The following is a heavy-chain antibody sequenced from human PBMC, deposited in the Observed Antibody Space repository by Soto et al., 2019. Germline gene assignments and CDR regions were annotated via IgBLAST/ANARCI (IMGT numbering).Heavy chain of an antibody. J-gene: IGHJ4*02. CDR2: IYYNGTT. V-gene: IGHV4-39*01. CDR1: GGSISTATYF. Sequence: PSETLSLTCTVSGGSISTATYFGGWIRQPPGKGLEWIGSIYYNGTTYCDPSLKSRVTISLNTSKNQFSLKLTSVTAADTAVYYCARHSDRVAVTAFDYWGQGTLVTRLL. CDR3: ARHSDRVAVTAFDY. D-gene: IGHD2-21*02.